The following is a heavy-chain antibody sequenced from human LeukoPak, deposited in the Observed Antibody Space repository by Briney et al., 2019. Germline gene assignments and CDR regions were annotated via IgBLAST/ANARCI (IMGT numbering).Heavy chain of an antibody. V-gene: IGHV3-23*01. D-gene: IGHD5-18*01. CDR2: ISGSGGST. CDR3: AKVRRRGYSYGGDAFDI. Sequence: PGGSLRLSCAASGFTFSSYAMSWVRQAPGKGLEWVSAISGSGGSTYYADSVKGRFTISRDNSKNTLYLQMNSLRAEDTAVYYCAKVRRRGYSYGGDAFDIWGQGTMVTVSS. J-gene: IGHJ3*02. CDR1: GFTFSSYA.